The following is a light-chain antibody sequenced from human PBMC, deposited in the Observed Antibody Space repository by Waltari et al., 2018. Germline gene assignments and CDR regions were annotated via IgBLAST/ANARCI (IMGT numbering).Light chain of an antibody. V-gene: IGKV1-5*03. CDR2: KAS. J-gene: IGKJ1*01. CDR1: QSINSW. CDR3: LQYDIYWA. Sequence: DIQMTQSPSTLSASVGARVNITCRASQSINSWLAWYQQKPGKAPKLLIYKASSLQTGVPSRFSGSGSGTEFTLTISSLQPDDFATYFCLQYDIYWAFGQGTKVEVK.